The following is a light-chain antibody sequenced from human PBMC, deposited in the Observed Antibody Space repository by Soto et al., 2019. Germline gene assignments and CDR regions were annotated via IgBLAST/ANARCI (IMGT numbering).Light chain of an antibody. CDR2: DVS. V-gene: IGLV2-14*01. J-gene: IGLJ1*01. CDR3: SSYTSSSTLFYV. CDR1: SSHVGGYNY. Sequence: QSALTQPASVSGSPGQSITISCTGTSSHVGGYNYVSWYQQHPGKAPKLMIYDVSNRPSGVSNRFSGSKSGNTASLTISGLQAEDEADYYCSSYTSSSTLFYVFGTGTKVTVL.